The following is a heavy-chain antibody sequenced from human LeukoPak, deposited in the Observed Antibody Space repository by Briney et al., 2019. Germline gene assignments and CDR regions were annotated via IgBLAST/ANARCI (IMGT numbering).Heavy chain of an antibody. CDR1: GFTFSSYA. J-gene: IGHJ4*02. Sequence: PGGSLRLSCAASGFTFSSYAMHWVRQAPGKGLEWVAVISYDGSNKYYADSGKGRFTISRDNSKNTLYLQMNSLRAEDTAVYYCARDSNYFDYWGQGTLVTVSS. V-gene: IGHV3-30*04. CDR2: ISYDGSNK. D-gene: IGHD2-2*01. CDR3: ARDSNYFDY.